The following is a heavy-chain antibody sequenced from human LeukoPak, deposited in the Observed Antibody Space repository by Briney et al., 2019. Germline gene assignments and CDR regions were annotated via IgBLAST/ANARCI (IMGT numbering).Heavy chain of an antibody. Sequence: GGSLRPSCAASGSTSSSYALNWVRQAPGKGLEWVATVSGSGDRMYHADSVKGRFTISRDNSKNTIYLQMNSLRAEDTALYYCAKAAAAPGFDFWGQGTLVTVSS. CDR1: GSTSSSYA. D-gene: IGHD6-13*01. CDR3: AKAAAAPGFDF. V-gene: IGHV3-23*01. CDR2: VSGSGDRM. J-gene: IGHJ4*02.